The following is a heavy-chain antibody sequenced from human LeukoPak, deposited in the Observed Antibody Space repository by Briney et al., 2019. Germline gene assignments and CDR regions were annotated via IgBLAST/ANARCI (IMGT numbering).Heavy chain of an antibody. CDR2: IYYSGST. J-gene: IGHJ3*02. Sequence: SETLSLTCTVSGGSISSYYWSWIRQPPGKGLEWIGYIYYSGSTNYNPSLKSRVTISVDTSKNQFSLKLSSVTAADTAVYYCARVAVVAATTPDAFDIGGQGTMVTVSS. D-gene: IGHD2-15*01. V-gene: IGHV4-59*08. CDR1: GGSISSYY. CDR3: ARVAVVAATTPDAFDI.